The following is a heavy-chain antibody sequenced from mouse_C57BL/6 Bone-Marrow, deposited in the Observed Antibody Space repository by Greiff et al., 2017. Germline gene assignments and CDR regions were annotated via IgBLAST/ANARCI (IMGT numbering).Heavy chain of an antibody. CDR3: VRGPWYFDV. J-gene: IGHJ1*03. Sequence: EVQRVESGGGLVQPKGSLKLSCAASGFTFNTYAMHWVRQAPGQGLEWVARIRRKSSNYATYYAESVKDRFTISRDDSQSMLYLQMNSLKTEDTAVYYCVRGPWYFDVWGTGTTVTVSS. V-gene: IGHV10-3*01. CDR2: IRRKSSNYAT. CDR1: GFTFNTYA.